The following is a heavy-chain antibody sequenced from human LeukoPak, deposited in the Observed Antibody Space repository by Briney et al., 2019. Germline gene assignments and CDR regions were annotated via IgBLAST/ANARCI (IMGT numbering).Heavy chain of an antibody. J-gene: IGHJ4*02. CDR2: MNPNSGNT. CDR3: ARGGSRGGAVDY. D-gene: IGHD3-16*01. CDR1: GYTFTSYD. V-gene: IGHV1-8*01. Sequence: ASVKVSCKASGYTFTSYDINWVRQATGQGLEWMGWMNPNSGNTGCAQKFQGRVTMTRNTSISTAYMELSSLRSEDTAVYYCARGGSRGGAVDYWGQGTLVTVSS.